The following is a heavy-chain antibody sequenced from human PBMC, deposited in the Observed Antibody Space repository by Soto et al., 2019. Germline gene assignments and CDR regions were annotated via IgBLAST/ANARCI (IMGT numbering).Heavy chain of an antibody. CDR1: GGSIRNSSYY. CDR3: ARDLWGYCGTDCYPLDV. D-gene: IGHD2-21*02. J-gene: IGHJ6*02. Sequence: SQTLCVPWTVAGGSIRNSSYYWSWIRQPPGKGLEWIGYMYNTGSTVYNPSFKSRVTISVDTSKNQFSLKLNSVTAADTAVYYCARDLWGYCGTDCYPLDVWGQGTTVTVSS. V-gene: IGHV4-61*01. CDR2: MYNTGST.